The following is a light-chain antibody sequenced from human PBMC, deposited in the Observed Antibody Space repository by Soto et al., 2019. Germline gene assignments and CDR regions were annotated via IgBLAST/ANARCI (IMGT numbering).Light chain of an antibody. CDR3: SSYSSAGAFV. CDR2: EVT. CDR1: SSDIGAYNY. J-gene: IGLJ1*01. Sequence: QSVLTQPASVSGSPGQSITISCTGTSSDIGAYNYVSWYQQHPGNAPKLMIYEVTNRPSGISDRFSASRSGNTASLSISGLEAEDEADYCCSSYSSAGAFVFGTGTKVTVL. V-gene: IGLV2-14*01.